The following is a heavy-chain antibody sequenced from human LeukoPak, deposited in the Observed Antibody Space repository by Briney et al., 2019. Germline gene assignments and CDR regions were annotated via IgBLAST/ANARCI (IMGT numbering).Heavy chain of an antibody. J-gene: IGHJ4*02. D-gene: IGHD4-17*01. CDR3: AKDLSGAHDY. Sequence: GGSLRLSCAASGFTFSSSAMSWVRQAPGKGLEWVSAISNNGGYTYYADSVQGRFTISRDNSKSTLCLQMNSLRAEDTAVYYCAKDLSGAHDYWGQGTVVTVSS. CDR1: GFTFSSSA. V-gene: IGHV3-23*01. CDR2: ISNNGGYT.